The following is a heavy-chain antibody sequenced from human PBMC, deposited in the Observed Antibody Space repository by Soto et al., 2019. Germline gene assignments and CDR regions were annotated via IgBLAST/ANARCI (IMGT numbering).Heavy chain of an antibody. J-gene: IGHJ4*02. CDR2: IYPMFGAA. CDR1: GGTFNTYA. D-gene: IGHD3-10*01. CDR3: SREVQVQTPAFVY. V-gene: IGHV1-69*19. Sequence: QVQLVQSGAEMKKPGSSVKVSCQSSGGTFNTYAMNWVRQAPGQGPEWMGDIYPMFGAANYAPKFQGRFTITADESTGTSYMQLSSLTSEDTALYFCSREVQVQTPAFVYWGQGTLVTVSS.